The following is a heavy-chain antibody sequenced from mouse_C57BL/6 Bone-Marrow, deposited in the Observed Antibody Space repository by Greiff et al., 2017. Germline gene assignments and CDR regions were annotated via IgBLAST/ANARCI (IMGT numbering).Heavy chain of an antibody. V-gene: IGHV5-17*01. CDR1: GFTFSDYG. CDR3: ARGTVVATFYWYFDV. J-gene: IGHJ1*03. Sequence: EVKLVESGGGLVKPGGSLKLSCAASGFTFSDYGMHWVRQAPEKGLEWVAYISSGSSTIYYADTVKGRFTIARDNAKNTLFLQMTSLRSEDTAMYYCARGTVVATFYWYFDVWGTGTTVTVSS. D-gene: IGHD1-1*01. CDR2: ISSGSSTI.